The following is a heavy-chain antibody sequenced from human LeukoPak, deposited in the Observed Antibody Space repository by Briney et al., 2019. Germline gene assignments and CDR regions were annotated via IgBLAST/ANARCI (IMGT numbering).Heavy chain of an antibody. CDR2: ISGSGGST. D-gene: IGHD3-10*01. V-gene: IGHV3-23*01. J-gene: IGHJ5*01. CDR1: GFTFSSYA. Sequence: GGSVRLSCAASGFTFSSYAMSWVRQAPGKGLVGVSAISGSGGSTYYADSVKGRFTISRDISKNTLYLQMNSPRAEDRAVYYCAKVFGEVLFWFDSWGQGTLVTVSS. CDR3: AKVFGEVLFWFDS.